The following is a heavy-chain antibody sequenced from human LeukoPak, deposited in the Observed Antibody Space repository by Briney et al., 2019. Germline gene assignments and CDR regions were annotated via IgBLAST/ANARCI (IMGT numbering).Heavy chain of an antibody. CDR2: ISTDASST. V-gene: IGHV3-74*01. Sequence: GGSLRLSCAASGFTFSSYWMHWVLQAPGKGLVWLSRISTDASSTTYADSVKGRFTISRDNAKDTLYLQMNSLRAEDTAVYYCARELYTRDGYNSYMDVWGRGTTVTVSS. CDR3: ARELYTRDGYNSYMDV. J-gene: IGHJ6*03. CDR1: GFTFSSYW. D-gene: IGHD5-24*01.